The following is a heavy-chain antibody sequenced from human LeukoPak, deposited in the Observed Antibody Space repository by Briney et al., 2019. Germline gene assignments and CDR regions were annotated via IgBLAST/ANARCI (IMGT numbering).Heavy chain of an antibody. D-gene: IGHD5-24*01. CDR3: ARGAGADGYNTDY. CDR1: GSIFSSYW. Sequence: GETLQISCKGSGSIFSSYWIGGTRKLPGKGQEWMGKIYPGDSDTRYSPSFHGQVPISADKSISTAYLQWSSLKPSDTAMYYCARGAGADGYNTDYWGQGTLVTVSS. CDR2: IYPGDSDT. V-gene: IGHV5-51*01. J-gene: IGHJ4*02.